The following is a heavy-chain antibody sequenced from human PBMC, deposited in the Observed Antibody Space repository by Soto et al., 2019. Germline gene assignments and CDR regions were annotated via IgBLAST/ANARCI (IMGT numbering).Heavy chain of an antibody. CDR3: ARDYSSSWYGMDV. CDR1: GGSISSYY. CDR2: IYYSGST. D-gene: IGHD6-13*01. V-gene: IGHV4-59*01. Sequence: SETLSLTCTVSGGSISSYYWSWIRQPPGKGLEWIGYIYYSGSTNYNPSLKSRVTISVDTSKNQFSLKLSSVTAADTAVYYCARDYSSSWYGMDVWGQGTTVTVSS. J-gene: IGHJ6*02.